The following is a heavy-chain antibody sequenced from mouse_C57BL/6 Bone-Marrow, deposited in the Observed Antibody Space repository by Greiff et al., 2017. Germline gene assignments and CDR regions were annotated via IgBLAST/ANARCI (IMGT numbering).Heavy chain of an antibody. CDR2: ILPGSGCT. D-gene: IGHD2-4*01. J-gene: IGHJ4*01. CDR1: GYNFIGYW. V-gene: IGHV1-9*01. Sequence: QVQLKQSGAELMKPGALVKLSCKATGYNFIGYWLERVKQRPGHGLEWIGEILPGSGCTNHNEKFKGKATFTADTSSNTAYMQLSSLTTEDSAIYYCARLHYDYGDYYAMDYWGQGTTVTVAS. CDR3: ARLHYDYGDYYAMDY.